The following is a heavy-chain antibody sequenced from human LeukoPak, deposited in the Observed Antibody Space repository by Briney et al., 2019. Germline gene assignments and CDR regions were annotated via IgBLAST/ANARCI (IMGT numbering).Heavy chain of an antibody. V-gene: IGHV1-18*01. D-gene: IGHD6-6*01. CDR1: GYTFTSYG. CDR3: AREQVAARTYYYYGMGV. Sequence: ASVKVSCKASGYTFTSYGIRWVRQAPGQGLEWMGWISAYNGNTNYAQKLQGRVTMTTDTSTSTAYMELRSLRSDDTAVYYCAREQVAARTYYYYGMGVWGQGTTVTVSS. J-gene: IGHJ6*02. CDR2: ISAYNGNT.